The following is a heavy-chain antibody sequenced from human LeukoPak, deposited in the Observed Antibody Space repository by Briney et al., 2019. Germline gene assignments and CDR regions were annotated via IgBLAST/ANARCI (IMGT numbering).Heavy chain of an antibody. Sequence: GGSLRLSCAASGFTFSSYSMNWVRHAPGEGLEWVSGINWNGGSTGYADSVKDRFTISRVNAKNSLYLQMNSLRAEDTALYYCARDQAGYYDSSGYDYWGQGTLVTVSS. D-gene: IGHD3-22*01. V-gene: IGHV3-20*04. J-gene: IGHJ4*02. CDR3: ARDQAGYYDSSGYDY. CDR2: INWNGGST. CDR1: GFTFSSYS.